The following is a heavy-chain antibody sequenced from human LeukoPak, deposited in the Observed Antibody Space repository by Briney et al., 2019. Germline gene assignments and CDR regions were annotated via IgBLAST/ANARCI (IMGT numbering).Heavy chain of an antibody. CDR3: AREDLGMGY. V-gene: IGHV3-53*01. CDR1: GFTFSSYA. Sequence: GGSLRLSCAASGFTFSSYAMSWVRQAPGKGLEWVSVIYSGGTTYYADSVKGRFTISRDNSKNTLYLQMNSLRAEDTAAYYCAREDLGMGYWGQGTLVTVSS. D-gene: IGHD7-27*01. J-gene: IGHJ4*02. CDR2: IYSGGTT.